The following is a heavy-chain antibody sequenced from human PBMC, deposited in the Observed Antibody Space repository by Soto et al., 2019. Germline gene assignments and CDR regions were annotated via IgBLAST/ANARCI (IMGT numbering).Heavy chain of an antibody. CDR1: GGNFRGYY. CDR3: ARGRRRYFGPGFDY. CDR2: INHSGST. J-gene: IGHJ4*02. Sequence: SVTLCHPCAVYGGNFRGYYWRWIRKTPGKGLEWIGEINHSGSTNYNPSLKSRVTISVDTSKNQFSLKLSSVTAADTAVYYCARGRRRYFGPGFDYWGQGTLVTVSS. D-gene: IGHD3-9*01. V-gene: IGHV4-34*01.